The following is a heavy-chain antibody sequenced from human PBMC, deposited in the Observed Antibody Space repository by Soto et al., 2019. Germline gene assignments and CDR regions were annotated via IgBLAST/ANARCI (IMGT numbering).Heavy chain of an antibody. CDR1: GGTFSSYA. J-gene: IGHJ6*02. CDR3: SRAPLVVPAAIVYYYYGMDV. Sequence: SVKVSCKASGGTFSSYAISWVRQAPGQGLEWMGGIIPIFGTANYAQKFQGRVTITADESTSTAYMALSRIRSADTAVYYCSRAPLVVPAAIVYYYYGMDVWGQGTRV. D-gene: IGHD2-2*01. CDR2: IIPIFGTA. V-gene: IGHV1-69*13.